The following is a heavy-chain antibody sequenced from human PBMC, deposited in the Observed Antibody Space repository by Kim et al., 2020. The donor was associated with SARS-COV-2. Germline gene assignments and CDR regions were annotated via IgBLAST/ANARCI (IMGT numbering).Heavy chain of an antibody. Sequence: SETLSLTCTVSGGSISSSSYYWGWIRQPPGKGLEWIGSIYYSGSTYYNPSLKSRVTISVDTSKNQFSLKLISVTAADTAVYYCARTRSSSWYHLTDYSYGMDVWGQGTTVTVSS. CDR1: GGSISSSSYY. CDR3: ARTRSSSWYHLTDYSYGMDV. CDR2: IYYSGST. V-gene: IGHV4-39*01. D-gene: IGHD6-13*01. J-gene: IGHJ6*02.